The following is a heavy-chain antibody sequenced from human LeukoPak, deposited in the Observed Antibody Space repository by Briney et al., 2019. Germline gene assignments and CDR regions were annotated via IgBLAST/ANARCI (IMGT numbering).Heavy chain of an antibody. Sequence: GGSLRLSCAASGSSFSNYAMTWVRQAPGKGLEWVANIKQDGSKKSYVDSVKGRFTISRDNAKNSLYLQMNSLRAEDTAIYYCTRVGYIDEGIDYWGQGTLVTVSS. V-gene: IGHV3-7*04. D-gene: IGHD5-24*01. CDR1: GSSFSNYA. CDR2: IKQDGSKK. J-gene: IGHJ4*02. CDR3: TRVGYIDEGIDY.